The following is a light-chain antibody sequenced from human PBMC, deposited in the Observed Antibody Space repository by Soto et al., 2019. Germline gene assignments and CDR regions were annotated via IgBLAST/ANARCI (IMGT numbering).Light chain of an antibody. J-gene: IGKJ1*01. CDR1: QSISSSF. CDR3: QQYDSSTET. CDR2: GAS. V-gene: IGKV3-20*01. Sequence: EVVFTQSPGALSLSPGERATLSCRASQSISSSFIAWYQQKLGQAPRLLISGASGRETGIPDRFSASGSGTDFTLTIRGLEPEDFAVYYYQQYDSSTETFGQGTKVDIK.